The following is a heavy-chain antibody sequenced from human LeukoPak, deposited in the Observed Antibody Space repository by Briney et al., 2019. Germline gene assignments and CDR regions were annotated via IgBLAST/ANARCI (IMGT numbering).Heavy chain of an antibody. Sequence: GGSLRLSCAASGFTFSSYAMSWVRQDPGKGLEWVSAISGSGGSTNYADSVKGRFTISRDNSKNTLYLQMNSLRAEDTAVFYCAKTGVGYCTGGSCSAADYWGQGTLVTVSS. CDR2: ISGSGGST. V-gene: IGHV3-23*01. CDR3: AKTGVGYCTGGSCSAADY. CDR1: GFTFSSYA. J-gene: IGHJ4*02. D-gene: IGHD2-15*01.